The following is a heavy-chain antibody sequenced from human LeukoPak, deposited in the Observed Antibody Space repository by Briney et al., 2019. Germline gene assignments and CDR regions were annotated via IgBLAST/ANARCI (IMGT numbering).Heavy chain of an antibody. CDR1: GFTFSSYA. Sequence: GGSLRLSCAASGFTFSSYAMHWVRQAPGKGLEWVAVISYDGSNKYYADSVKGRFTISRDNSKNTLYLQMNSLRAEDTAVYYCARGRLDSGIAAAGTRLDPWGQGTLVTVSS. V-gene: IGHV3-30-3*01. CDR3: ARGRLDSGIAAAGTRLDP. CDR2: ISYDGSNK. D-gene: IGHD6-13*01. J-gene: IGHJ5*02.